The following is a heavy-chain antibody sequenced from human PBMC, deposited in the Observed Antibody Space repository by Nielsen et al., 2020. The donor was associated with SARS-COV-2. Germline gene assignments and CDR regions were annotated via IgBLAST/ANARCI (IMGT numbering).Heavy chain of an antibody. CDR1: GGSISSYY. V-gene: IGHV4-59*01. CDR2: IYYSGST. J-gene: IGHJ4*02. CDR3: ARASWLRAQLDY. Sequence: SETLSLTCTVSGGSISSYYWSWIRQPPGKGLEWIGYIYYSGSTNYNPSLKSRVTISVDTSKNQFSLKLSSVTAADTAVYYCARASWLRAQLDYWGQGTLVTVSP. D-gene: IGHD5-12*01.